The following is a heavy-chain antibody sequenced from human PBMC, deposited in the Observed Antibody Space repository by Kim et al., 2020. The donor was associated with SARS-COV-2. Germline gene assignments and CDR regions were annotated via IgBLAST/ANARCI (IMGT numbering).Heavy chain of an antibody. J-gene: IGHJ4*02. CDR2: ISYDESNK. Sequence: GGSLRLSCAASGFTFSRNGMHWVRQAPGKGLEWVAGISYDESNKFYADSVKGRFTISRDNSKNTLFLQMDSLRPEDTAVYYCAKDRGYNSSGYSDYWGQGTLVTVSS. CDR1: GFTFSRNG. V-gene: IGHV3-30*18. CDR3: AKDRGYNSSGYSDY. D-gene: IGHD3-22*01.